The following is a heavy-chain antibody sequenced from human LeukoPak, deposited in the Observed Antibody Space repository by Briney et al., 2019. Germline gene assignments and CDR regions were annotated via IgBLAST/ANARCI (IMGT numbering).Heavy chain of an antibody. CDR2: ISSSSSYI. Sequence: GGSLRLSCAASGFTFSNYNMNWVRQAPGKGLEWVSSISSSSSYIYYADSVEGRFTISRDNAKNSLYLQMNSLRAEDTAVYYCARPTLPDAWTFDPFDYWGQGTLVTVSS. D-gene: IGHD3-9*01. J-gene: IGHJ4*02. V-gene: IGHV3-21*01. CDR3: ARPTLPDAWTFDPFDY. CDR1: GFTFSNYN.